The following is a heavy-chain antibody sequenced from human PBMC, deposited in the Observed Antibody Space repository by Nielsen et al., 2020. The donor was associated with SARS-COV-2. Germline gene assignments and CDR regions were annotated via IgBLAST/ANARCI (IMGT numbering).Heavy chain of an antibody. CDR2: INHSGNT. CDR3: ARGGYNIYDFDY. D-gene: IGHD5-24*01. J-gene: IGHJ4*02. V-gene: IGHV4-34*01. Sequence: SETLSLTCAVSGGSFSTYSWSWIRQPPGKGLEWIGEINHSGNTDYTPSLKSRVTLSVDRSKNQFSLKLSSVTAADTAIYYCARGGYNIYDFDYWGRGTLVTVSS. CDR1: GGSFSTYS.